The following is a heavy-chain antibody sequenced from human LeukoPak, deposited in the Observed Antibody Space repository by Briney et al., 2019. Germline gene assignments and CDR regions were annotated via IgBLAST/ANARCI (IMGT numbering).Heavy chain of an antibody. CDR2: INPNRGGT. CDR1: GYTFSGYY. V-gene: IGHV1-2*02. J-gene: IGHJ4*02. CDR3: ARYYYFDY. Sequence: ASVRVSCRASGYTFSGYYVHWVRQAPGQGLEWMGWINPNRGGTNYAQKFQGRVTMTRETSISTAYMELSSLRSEDTAVYYCARYYYFDYWGQGTRVTVSS.